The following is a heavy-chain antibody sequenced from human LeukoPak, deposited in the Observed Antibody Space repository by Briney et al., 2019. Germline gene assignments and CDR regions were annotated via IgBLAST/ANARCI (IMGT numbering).Heavy chain of an antibody. D-gene: IGHD3-22*01. CDR3: ARDLKYYDSSGFDY. V-gene: IGHV3-21*01. CDR1: GFTFSRYS. CDR2: ISSRSCYI. J-gene: IGHJ4*02. Sequence: GGSLRLSCAASGFTFSRYSMNWVRQAPGKGLEWVSCISSRSCYIYYTGSVKGRFTISRDNDKNSLSLQMNSLRAEDTAVYYCARDLKYYDSSGFDYWGQGTLVTVSS.